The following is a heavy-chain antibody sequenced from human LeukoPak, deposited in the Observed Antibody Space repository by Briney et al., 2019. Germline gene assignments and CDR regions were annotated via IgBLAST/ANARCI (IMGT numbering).Heavy chain of an antibody. V-gene: IGHV3-30*04. J-gene: IGHJ4*02. D-gene: IGHD3-9*01. CDR2: ISYDGSNE. Sequence: GGSLRLSCAASGFTFSSHAIHWVRQAPGKGLEWVAFISYDGSNEDYADPVTGRFTISRDNSKNTVYLQMNRPSAEDTAVYYCASKDNILTGYYWGALDYWGQGTLVTVSS. CDR1: GFTFSSHA. CDR3: ASKDNILTGYYWGALDY.